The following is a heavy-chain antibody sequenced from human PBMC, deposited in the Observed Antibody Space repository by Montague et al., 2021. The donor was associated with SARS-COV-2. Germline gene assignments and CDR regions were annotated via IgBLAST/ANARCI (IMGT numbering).Heavy chain of an antibody. D-gene: IGHD3-3*01. CDR2: IYYSGST. Sequence: SETLSLTCTVSGGSISSSSYYWGWIRQPPGKGLEWIGSIYYSGSTYYNPSLKSRVTISVDTSKNQFSLKLSSVTAAGTAVYYCARHSGRDTIFGVVIIPDAFDIWGRGTMVTVSS. CDR3: ARHSGRDTIFGVVIIPDAFDI. CDR1: GGSISSSSYY. J-gene: IGHJ3*02. V-gene: IGHV4-39*01.